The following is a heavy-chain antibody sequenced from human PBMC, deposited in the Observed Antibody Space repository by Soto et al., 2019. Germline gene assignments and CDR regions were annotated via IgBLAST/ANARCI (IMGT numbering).Heavy chain of an antibody. J-gene: IGHJ5*02. CDR2: IIPIFGTA. V-gene: IGHV1-69*01. CDR3: ARGGPGDIVVVPAALGWFDP. D-gene: IGHD2-2*01. CDR1: GGTFSSYA. Sequence: QVQLVQSGAEVKKPGSSVKVSCKASGGTFSSYAISWVRQAPGQGLEWMGGIIPIFGTANYAQKFQGRVTNTEDESTSTGYIGLSRLRYEDTAVYYCARGGPGDIVVVPAALGWFDPWGQGTLVTVSS.